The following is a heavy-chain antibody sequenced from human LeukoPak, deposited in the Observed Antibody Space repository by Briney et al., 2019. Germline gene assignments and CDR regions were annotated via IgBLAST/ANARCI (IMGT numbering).Heavy chain of an antibody. J-gene: IGHJ6*04. V-gene: IGHV3-74*01. D-gene: IGHD6-13*01. CDR3: ARKWQQPEGYYYGMDV. Sequence: GGSLRLSCAASGFTLSSYWMHWVRQAPGKGLVWVSRIIRDGSSINYADSVKGRFTISRDNAKNSLYLQMNSLRAEDTAVYYCARKWQQPEGYYYGMDVWGKGTTVTVSS. CDR2: IIRDGSSI. CDR1: GFTLSSYW.